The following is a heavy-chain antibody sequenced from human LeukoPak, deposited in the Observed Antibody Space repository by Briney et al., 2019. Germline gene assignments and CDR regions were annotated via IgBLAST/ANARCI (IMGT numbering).Heavy chain of an antibody. V-gene: IGHV1-46*01. CDR3: ARDWFSDSSGYYPSPGFDY. CDR2: INPSGGST. J-gene: IGHJ4*02. D-gene: IGHD3-22*01. CDR1: RYTFTSYY. Sequence: GASVKVSCKASRYTFTSYYMHWVRQAPGQGLEWMGIINPSGGSTSYAQKFQGRVTMTRDMSTSTVYMELSSLRSEDTAVYYCARDWFSDSSGYYPSPGFDYWGQGTLVTVSS.